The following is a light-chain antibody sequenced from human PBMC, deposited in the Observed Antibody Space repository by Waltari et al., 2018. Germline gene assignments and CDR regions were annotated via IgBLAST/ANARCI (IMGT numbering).Light chain of an antibody. J-gene: IGLJ2*01. V-gene: IGLV4-69*01. CDR1: SGHSDYA. Sequence: QLVLTQSPSASASLGASVQVTCTLSSGHSDYAIAWPPQQPEKGPRYLMKINSDGSHTKGDGIPDRFSGSSSGTERYLTISSLQSEDEADYYCQTWGTGIVVFGGGTKLTVL. CDR3: QTWGTGIVV. CDR2: INSDGSH.